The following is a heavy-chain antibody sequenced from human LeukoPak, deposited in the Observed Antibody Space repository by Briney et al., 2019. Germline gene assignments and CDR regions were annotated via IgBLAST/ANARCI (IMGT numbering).Heavy chain of an antibody. CDR2: IWYDGSNK. CDR3: ARCPRTWYYYDSSGSCI. CDR1: GFTFSSYG. D-gene: IGHD3-22*01. V-gene: IGHV3-33*01. J-gene: IGHJ3*02. Sequence: GGSLRLSCAASGFTFSSYGMHWVRQAAGKGLEWVAVIWYDGSNKYYADSVKGRFTISRDNSKNTLYLQMNSLRAEDTAVYYCARCPRTWYYYDSSGSCIWGQGTMVTVSS.